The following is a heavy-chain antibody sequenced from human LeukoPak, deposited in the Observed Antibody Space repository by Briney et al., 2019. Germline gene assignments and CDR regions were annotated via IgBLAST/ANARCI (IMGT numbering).Heavy chain of an antibody. V-gene: IGHV4-34*01. CDR2: INHSGST. Sequence: SETLSLTCAVYGGSFSGYYWSWIRQPPGKGLEWIGEINHSGSTNYNPSLKSRVTISVDTSKNQFSLKLSSVTAADTAVYYCARQGHPYYDFWSGYPGDSYYGMDVWGQGTTVTVSS. J-gene: IGHJ6*02. D-gene: IGHD3-3*01. CDR3: ARQGHPYYDFWSGYPGDSYYGMDV. CDR1: GGSFSGYY.